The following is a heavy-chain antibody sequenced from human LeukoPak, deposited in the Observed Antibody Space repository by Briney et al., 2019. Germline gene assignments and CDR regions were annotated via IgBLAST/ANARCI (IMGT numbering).Heavy chain of an antibody. CDR2: IYYSGST. CDR3: ARYNWNYVGDY. CDR1: GGSISSYY. J-gene: IGHJ4*02. Sequence: SETLSLTCTVSGGSISSYYWSWIRQPPGKGLEWIGYIYYSGSTNYNPSLKSRVTISVDTSKNQFSLKLSSVTAADTAVYYCARYNWNYVGDYWGQGTLVTVSS. D-gene: IGHD1-7*01. V-gene: IGHV4-59*12.